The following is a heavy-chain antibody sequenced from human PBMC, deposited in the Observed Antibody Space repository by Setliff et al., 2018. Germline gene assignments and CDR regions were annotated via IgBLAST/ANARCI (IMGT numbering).Heavy chain of an antibody. CDR2: IYYSGST. J-gene: IGHJ6*02. CDR3: ARDEGSSYFYGMDV. Sequence: SETLSLTCTVSGGSISSDSDYWSWIRQPPGKGLEWIGYIYYSGSTNYNPSLKSRVTISVDTSKNQFSLKLSSVTAADTAVYYCARDEGSSYFYGMDVWGQGTTVTVSS. D-gene: IGHD6-13*01. V-gene: IGHV4-61*01. CDR1: GGSISSDSDY.